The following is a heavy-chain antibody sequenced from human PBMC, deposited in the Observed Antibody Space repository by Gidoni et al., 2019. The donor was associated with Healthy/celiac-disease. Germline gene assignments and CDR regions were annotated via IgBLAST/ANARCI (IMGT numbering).Heavy chain of an antibody. CDR2: ISYDGSNK. Sequence: QVQLVESGGGVVQPGRSLRLSCAASGFTFSSYGMHWVRQAPGKGLEWVAVISYDGSNKYYADSVKGRFTISRDNSKNTLYLQMNSLRAEDTAVYYCAKGIAPDGYNTWFDPWGQGTLVTVSS. V-gene: IGHV3-30*18. D-gene: IGHD5-12*01. J-gene: IGHJ5*02. CDR3: AKGIAPDGYNTWFDP. CDR1: GFTFSSYG.